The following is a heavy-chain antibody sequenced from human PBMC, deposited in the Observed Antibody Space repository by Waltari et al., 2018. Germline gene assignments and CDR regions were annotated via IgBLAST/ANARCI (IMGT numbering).Heavy chain of an antibody. D-gene: IGHD3-10*01. CDR2: IYTSGST. CDR1: GGSISSGSYY. V-gene: IGHV4-61*02. J-gene: IGHJ4*02. Sequence: QVQLQESGPGLVKPSQTLSLTCTVSGGSISSGSYYWRWIRPPAGKGLEWIGRIYTSGSTNYNPSLKSRVTISVDTSKNQFSLKLSSVTAADTAVYYCARGHMVRGVIIGGAYYFDYWGQGTLVTVSS. CDR3: ARGHMVRGVIIGGAYYFDY.